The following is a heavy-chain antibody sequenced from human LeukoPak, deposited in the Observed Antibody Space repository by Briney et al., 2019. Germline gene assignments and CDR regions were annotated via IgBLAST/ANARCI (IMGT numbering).Heavy chain of an antibody. Sequence: PGGSLRLSCAASGFTFGNYVMNWVRQAPGKGLEWVLSINGGGGSTFYADSVKGRFTISRDNSKNTLYLQMNSLRAEDTAVYYCAKGPMIQCFDSWGQGTLVTVSS. J-gene: IGHJ4*02. CDR3: AKGPMIQCFDS. D-gene: IGHD3-16*01. V-gene: IGHV3-23*01. CDR1: GFTFGNYV. CDR2: INGGGGST.